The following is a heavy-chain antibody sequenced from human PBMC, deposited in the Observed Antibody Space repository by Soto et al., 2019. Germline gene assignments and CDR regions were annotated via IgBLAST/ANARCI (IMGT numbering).Heavy chain of an antibody. J-gene: IGHJ4*02. V-gene: IGHV4-38-2*02. CDR3: ARGVTGTLDY. CDR1: GYSISSGYY. Sequence: SETLSLTCSVSGYSISSGYYWKFIRQSPGKGLEWIGCVYYNGITFTNPSLKSRVTMTVDTSKNYFSLRLTSVTAADAATYFCARGVTGTLDYWGQGTLVTVSS. CDR2: VYYNGIT. D-gene: IGHD1-1*01.